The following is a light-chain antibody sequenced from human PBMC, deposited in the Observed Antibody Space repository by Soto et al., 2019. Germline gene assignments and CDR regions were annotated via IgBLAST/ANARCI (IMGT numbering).Light chain of an antibody. CDR3: QQRSNWPIT. CDR1: QSVSSY. CDR2: DAS. V-gene: IGKV3-11*01. J-gene: IGKJ5*01. Sequence: EIVLTQSPATLSLSPGERATLSCRASQSVSSYFAWYQQKPGQAPRILIYDASNRATGIPARFSGSGSGTDFTLTISSLEPEDFAVYYCQQRSNWPITFGQGTRLEIK.